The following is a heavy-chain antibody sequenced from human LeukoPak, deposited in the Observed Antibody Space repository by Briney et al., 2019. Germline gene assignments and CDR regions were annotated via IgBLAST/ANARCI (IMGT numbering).Heavy chain of an antibody. CDR1: GYSISSGYY. D-gene: IGHD6-13*01. V-gene: IGHV4-38-2*02. Sequence: PSETLSLTCTVSGYSISSGYYWGWIRQPPGKGLEWIGSIYYSGSTYYNPSLKSRVTISVDTSKNQFSLKLSSVTAADTAVYYCARHTSRLFDYWGQGTLVTVSS. CDR3: ARHTSRLFDY. J-gene: IGHJ4*02. CDR2: IYYSGST.